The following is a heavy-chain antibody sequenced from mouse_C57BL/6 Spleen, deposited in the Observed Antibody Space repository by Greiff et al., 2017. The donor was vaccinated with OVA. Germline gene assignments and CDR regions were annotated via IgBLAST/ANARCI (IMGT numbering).Heavy chain of an antibody. CDR3: ARGGYSNNWYFDV. J-gene: IGHJ1*03. CDR2: IDPSDSET. D-gene: IGHD2-5*01. Sequence: QVQLQQPGAELVRPGSSVKLSCKASGYTFTSYWMHWVKQRPIQGLEWIGNIDPSDSETHYNQKFKDKATLTVDKSSSTAYMRLSSLTSEDSAVYYCARGGYSNNWYFDVWGTGTTVTVSS. CDR1: GYTFTSYW. V-gene: IGHV1-52*01.